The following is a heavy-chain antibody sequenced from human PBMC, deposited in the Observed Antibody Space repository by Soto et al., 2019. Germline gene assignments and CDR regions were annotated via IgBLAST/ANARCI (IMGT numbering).Heavy chain of an antibody. Sequence: SETLSLTCTVSGGSISSYYWSWIRQPPGKGLEYIGYFYYTGVTNYNPSLKSRVTISVDRSKNQFSLQLSSVTAADTAVYYCARHVPYCSDTSHCAYGMDVWGQGTTVTVSS. D-gene: IGHD2-2*01. CDR1: GGSISSYY. CDR3: ARHVPYCSDTSHCAYGMDV. J-gene: IGHJ6*02. V-gene: IGHV4-59*08. CDR2: FYYTGVT.